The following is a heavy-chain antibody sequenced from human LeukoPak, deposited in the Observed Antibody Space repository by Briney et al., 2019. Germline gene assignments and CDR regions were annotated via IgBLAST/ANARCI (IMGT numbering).Heavy chain of an antibody. V-gene: IGHV4-38-2*01. J-gene: IGHJ6*03. Sequence: SETLSLTCAVSGYSISNGYYWVWIRQPPGRGPEWIGSLYHSDSAYYNTSLRSRVSMSVDTSKNQFSLTLSFVTAADTAVYYCARQHDSYYYYYIDVWGSGTTVTVSS. CDR1: GYSISNGYY. CDR2: LYHSDSA. CDR3: ARQHDSYYYYYIDV.